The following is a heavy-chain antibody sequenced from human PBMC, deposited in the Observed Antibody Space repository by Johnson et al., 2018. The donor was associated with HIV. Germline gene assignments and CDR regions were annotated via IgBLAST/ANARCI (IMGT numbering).Heavy chain of an antibody. J-gene: IGHJ3*02. CDR1: GFTFSSYD. V-gene: IGHV3-30*03. CDR2: ISYGGNNK. D-gene: IGHD6-13*01. Sequence: QVQLVESGGGLVQPGGSLRLSCAASGFTFSSYDMHWVRQAPGKGLEWVAVISYGGNNKYYADSVKGRFTISRDNSKNTLYVQMNSLRAEDTAVYYCARERSYSSSWYGDAFDIWGQGTMVTVSS. CDR3: ARERSYSSSWYGDAFDI.